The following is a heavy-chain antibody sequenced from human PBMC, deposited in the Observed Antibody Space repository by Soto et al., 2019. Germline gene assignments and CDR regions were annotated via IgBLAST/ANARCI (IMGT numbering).Heavy chain of an antibody. CDR3: AREGPLSGDAFDI. V-gene: IGHV4-59*11. CDR1: GCSIFSRL. D-gene: IGHD3-16*01. J-gene: IGHJ3*02. CDR2: VSHSGST. Sequence: SETLSLTCTVSGCSIFSRLWSWIRQPPGKGLEWIGYVSHSGSTTHNPSLKSRVTISLDTSQNQVSLQLRSVTAADTAVYYCAREGPLSGDAFDIWGRGTKVTVSS.